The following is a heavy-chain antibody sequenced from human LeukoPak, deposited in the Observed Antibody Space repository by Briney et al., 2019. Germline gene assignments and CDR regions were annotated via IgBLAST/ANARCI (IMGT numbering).Heavy chain of an antibody. Sequence: GGSLRLSCAASGFTFSSYAMSWVRQAPGKGLEWVSGISGRSGSTYYAESVKGRFTISRDNSKNTLYLQMNSLRAEDTAVYYCARSRMEGVDYWGQGTLVTVSS. J-gene: IGHJ4*02. D-gene: IGHD5/OR15-5a*01. CDR3: ARSRMEGVDY. CDR2: ISGRSGST. CDR1: GFTFSSYA. V-gene: IGHV3-23*01.